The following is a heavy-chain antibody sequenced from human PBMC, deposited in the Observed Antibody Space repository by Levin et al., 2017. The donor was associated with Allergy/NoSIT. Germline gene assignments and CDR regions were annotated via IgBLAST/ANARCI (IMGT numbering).Heavy chain of an antibody. Sequence: SETLSLTCAVYGGSFSGYYWSWIRQPPGKGLEWIGEINHSGSTNYNPSLKSRVTISVDTSKNQFSLKLSSVTAADTAVYYCARVTVRGVIPTIFDYWGQGTLVTVSS. CDR3: ARVTVRGVIPTIFDY. V-gene: IGHV4-34*01. D-gene: IGHD3-10*01. CDR2: INHSGST. CDR1: GGSFSGYY. J-gene: IGHJ4*02.